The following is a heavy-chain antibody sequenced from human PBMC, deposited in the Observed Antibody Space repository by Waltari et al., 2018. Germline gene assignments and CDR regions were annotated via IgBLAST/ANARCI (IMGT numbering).Heavy chain of an antibody. J-gene: IGHJ4*02. CDR3: ARDYGDYGCYFDY. Sequence: EVQLVESGGGLVQPGGSLRLSCAASGFTFSSYSMNWVRQAPGKGLEWVSYISSSSSTIYYADSVKGRFTISRDNAKNSLYLQMNSLRAEDTAVYYGARDYGDYGCYFDYWGQGTLVTVSS. D-gene: IGHD4-17*01. CDR1: GFTFSSYS. CDR2: ISSSSSTI. V-gene: IGHV3-48*01.